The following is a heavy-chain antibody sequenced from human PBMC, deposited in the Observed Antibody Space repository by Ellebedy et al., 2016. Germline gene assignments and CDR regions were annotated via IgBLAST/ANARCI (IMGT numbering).Heavy chain of an antibody. D-gene: IGHD4-11*01. CDR3: GRGGPPASNWVV. J-gene: IGHJ4*02. CDR2: IYHSGHT. Sequence: SETLSLXXTVSHVAISTGTYYWTWIRQRPGNGREWVGHIYHSGHTFYSPSLKSRVSMSIDSSSHEFSLSLTSVTAADTAIYYCGRGGPPASNWVVWGQGTLVTVTS. V-gene: IGHV4-31*03. CDR1: HVAISTGTYY.